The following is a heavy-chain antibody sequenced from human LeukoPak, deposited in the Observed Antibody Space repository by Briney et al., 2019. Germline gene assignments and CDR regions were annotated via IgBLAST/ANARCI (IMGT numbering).Heavy chain of an antibody. CDR1: GFPVSDNY. CDR3: ARDTGYNYGFDY. CDR2: IYSDGTT. J-gene: IGHJ4*02. D-gene: IGHD5-18*01. Sequence: SGGSLRLSCAASGFPVSDNYMSWVRQAPGKGLEWVSIIYSDGTTYYADSVKGRFTISRDNSKNSLYLQMNSLRAEDTAVYYCARDTGYNYGFDYWGQGTLVTVSS. V-gene: IGHV3-66*01.